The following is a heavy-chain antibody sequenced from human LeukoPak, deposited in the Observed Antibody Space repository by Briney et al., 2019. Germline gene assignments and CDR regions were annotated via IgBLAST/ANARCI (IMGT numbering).Heavy chain of an antibody. CDR1: GFTFSSYS. J-gene: IGHJ4*02. Sequence: PGGSLRLSCAASGFTFSSYSMNCVRQAPGKGLEWGSGINWNGGSTGYADSVKGRFTISRDNAKNSLYLQMNSLRAEDTALYYCARGGSYGEYYFDYWGQGTLVTVSS. CDR2: INWNGGST. D-gene: IGHD4-17*01. CDR3: ARGGSYGEYYFDY. V-gene: IGHV3-20*04.